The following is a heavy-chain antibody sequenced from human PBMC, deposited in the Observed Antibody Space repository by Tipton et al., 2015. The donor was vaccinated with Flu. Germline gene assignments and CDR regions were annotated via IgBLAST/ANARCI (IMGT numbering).Heavy chain of an antibody. CDR1: GGSISSYY. D-gene: IGHD4-17*01. V-gene: IGHV4-59*01. CDR2: IYYSGST. J-gene: IGHJ3*02. Sequence: TLSLTCTVSGGSISSYYWSWIRQPPGKGLEWIGYIYYSGSTNYNPSLKSRVTISVDTSKNQFSLKLSSVTAADTAVYHCAREGAKSDYGDYGVDAFDIWGQGTMVTVSS. CDR3: AREGAKSDYGDYGVDAFDI.